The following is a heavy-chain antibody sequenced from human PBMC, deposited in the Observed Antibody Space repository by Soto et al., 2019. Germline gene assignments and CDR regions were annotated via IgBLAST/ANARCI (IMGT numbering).Heavy chain of an antibody. Sequence: QVQLQESGPGLVKPSGTLSLTCAVSGGSISSSNWWSWVRQPPGKGLEWIGEIYHSGSTNYSPSLQSRLTMSVDKSKSQFSLKLGSVTGEDTALYFCAGERGARFDYWGRGTLVSV. CDR3: AGERGARFDY. CDR2: IYHSGST. D-gene: IGHD3-16*01. CDR1: GGSISSSNW. J-gene: IGHJ4*02. V-gene: IGHV4-4*02.